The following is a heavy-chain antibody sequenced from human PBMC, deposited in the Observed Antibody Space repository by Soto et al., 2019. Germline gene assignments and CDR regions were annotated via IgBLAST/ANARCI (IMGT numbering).Heavy chain of an antibody. CDR2: ISHNGNT. J-gene: IGHJ5*02. D-gene: IGHD2-2*01. CDR1: GGSMRNDDW. V-gene: IGHV4-4*02. Sequence: QVQLQESGPGLVEPSGTLSLTCGVSGGSMRNDDWWSWVRQTPGKGLEWIGEISHNGNTNYNPSLKSRVTMLIDTSKNQFSLKVRSLTAADTAMYYCARNGDCTSGICYVGWFDPWGQGTLVSVSS. CDR3: ARNGDCTSGICYVGWFDP.